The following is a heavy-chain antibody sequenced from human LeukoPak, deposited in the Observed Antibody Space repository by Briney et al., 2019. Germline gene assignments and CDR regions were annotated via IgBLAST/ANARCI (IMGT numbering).Heavy chain of an antibody. J-gene: IGHJ4*02. CDR1: GSIFSSYA. V-gene: IGHV3-23*01. CDR3: AKDVGSYYDSSGSFDY. CDR2: ISGSGGST. Sequence: GGSLRLSCAVSGSIFSSYAMSWVRQAPGKGLEWVSVISGSGGSTYYADSVKGRFTISRDNSKNTLYLQMNSLRAEDTAVYYCAKDVGSYYDSSGSFDYWGQGTLVTVSS. D-gene: IGHD3-22*01.